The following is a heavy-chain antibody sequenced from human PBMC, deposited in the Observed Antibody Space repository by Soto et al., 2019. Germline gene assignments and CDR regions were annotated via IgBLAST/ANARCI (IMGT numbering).Heavy chain of an antibody. D-gene: IGHD3-10*01. CDR1: GGSFSGYY. Sequence: SETLSLTCAVYGGSFSGYYWSWIRQPPGKGLEWIGEINHSGSTNYNPSLKSRVTISVDTSKNQFSLKLSSVTAADTAVYYCARSRPPVLLWFGELLYRNWFDPWGQGTLVTVS. J-gene: IGHJ5*02. CDR3: ARSRPPVLLWFGELLYRNWFDP. V-gene: IGHV4-34*01. CDR2: INHSGST.